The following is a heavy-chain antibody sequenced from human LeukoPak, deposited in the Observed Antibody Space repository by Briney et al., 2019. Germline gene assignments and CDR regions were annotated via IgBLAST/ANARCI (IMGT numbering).Heavy chain of an antibody. CDR1: GFTFSSYA. CDR2: ISYDGSNK. V-gene: IGHV3-30*04. J-gene: IGHJ3*02. CDR3: ASGRAFDI. Sequence: GRSLRLSCAASGFTFSSYAMHWVRQAPGKGLEWVAVISYDGSNKYYADPVKGRFTISRDNSKNTLYLQMNSLRAEDTAVYYCASGRAFDIWGQGTMVTVSS.